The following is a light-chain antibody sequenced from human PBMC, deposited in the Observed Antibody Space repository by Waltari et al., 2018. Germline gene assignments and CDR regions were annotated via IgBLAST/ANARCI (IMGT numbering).Light chain of an antibody. CDR3: CSYAGSTTWL. CDR1: NSDVGHYNL. J-gene: IGLJ2*01. V-gene: IGLV2-23*02. CDR2: EVN. Sequence: QSALTQPASVSGSPGQSITISCTGSNSDVGHYNLVSWYQQHPGKAPKLLLYEVNQRPSGVSIRLSGAKSGITASLTISGLQAEDEADFYCCSYAGSTTWLFGGGTRLTVL.